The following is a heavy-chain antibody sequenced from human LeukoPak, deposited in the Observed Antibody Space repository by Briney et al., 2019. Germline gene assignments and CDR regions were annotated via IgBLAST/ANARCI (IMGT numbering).Heavy chain of an antibody. D-gene: IGHD4-17*01. CDR3: AREITVTRPFDY. J-gene: IGHJ4*02. CDR1: NGSISIYY. CDR2: ISASGST. Sequence: SETLSLTCTVSNGSISIYYWSWVRQRAGKGLEWIGRISASGSTNYNPSLKSRVTMSVDTSKNQFSLNLTSVTAADTAVYYCAREITVTRPFDYWGQGTLVTVSS. V-gene: IGHV4-4*07.